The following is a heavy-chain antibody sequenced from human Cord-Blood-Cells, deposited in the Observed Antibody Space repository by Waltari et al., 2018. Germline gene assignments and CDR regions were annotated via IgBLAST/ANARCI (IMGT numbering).Heavy chain of an antibody. V-gene: IGHV4-59*01. CDR2: CYYSGST. CDR1: GGSISSYY. CDR3: ARSKKGYWYFDL. J-gene: IGHJ2*01. D-gene: IGHD4-4*01. Sequence: QVQLQESGPGLVKPSETLSLTCTVSGGSISSYYWSWIRQPPGKVLAWIGYCYYSGSTNSNPSLKSRVTISVDTSKNQFSLKLSSVTAADTAVYYCARSKKGYWYFDLWGRGTLVTVSS.